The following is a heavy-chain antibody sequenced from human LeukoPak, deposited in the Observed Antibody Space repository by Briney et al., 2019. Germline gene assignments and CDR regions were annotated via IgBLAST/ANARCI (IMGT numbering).Heavy chain of an antibody. CDR1: GLTFSSYA. Sequence: GGSLRLSCAASGLTFSSYAMNWVRQAPGKGLEWVSSISSSGDRTYYADSVKGRFTISRDNFKNTLYLQMNSLRAEDTAVYYCARDMVVVPPVGSSWQKFDPWGQGTLVTVSS. J-gene: IGHJ5*02. V-gene: IGHV3-23*01. CDR2: ISSSGDRT. D-gene: IGHD2-2*01. CDR3: ARDMVVVPPVGSSWQKFDP.